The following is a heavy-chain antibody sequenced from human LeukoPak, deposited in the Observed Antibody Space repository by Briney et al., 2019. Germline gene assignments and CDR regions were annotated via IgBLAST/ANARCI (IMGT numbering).Heavy chain of an antibody. V-gene: IGHV3-48*03. Sequence: PGGSLRLSRAGSGFPFNSHEMNWVRPATGEGLEWISYISSSGGTRYYADSVNGRFTISRDNARNSLYLQVNCLRAEDTAVYYCARGWGKVYCNSGSCFSDYWGLGTLVTVSS. CDR1: GFPFNSHE. J-gene: IGHJ4*02. D-gene: IGHD2-15*01. CDR3: ARGWGKVYCNSGSCFSDY. CDR2: ISSSGGTR.